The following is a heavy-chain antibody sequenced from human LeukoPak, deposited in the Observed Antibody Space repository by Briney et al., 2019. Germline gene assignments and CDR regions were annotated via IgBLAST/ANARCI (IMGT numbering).Heavy chain of an antibody. V-gene: IGHV4-39*07. J-gene: IGHJ4*02. CDR2: IYYSGST. Sequence: SETLSLTCTVSGGSISSSSYYWGWIRQPPGKGLEWIGSIYYSGSTYYNPSLKSRVTISVDTSKNQFSLKLSSVTAADTAVYYCAGELADYYGSGRPIHFFDYLGQGTLVTVSS. CDR1: GGSISSSSYY. CDR3: AGELADYYGSGRPIHFFDY. D-gene: IGHD3-10*01.